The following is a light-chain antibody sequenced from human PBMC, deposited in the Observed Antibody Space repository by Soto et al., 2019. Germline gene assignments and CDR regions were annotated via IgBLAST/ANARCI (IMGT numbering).Light chain of an antibody. J-gene: IGKJ1*01. CDR3: QQYSSSPPAT. V-gene: IGKV4-1*01. Sequence: DIVMTQSPDSLAVSLGERATINCKSSQSVLYSSNNKNYLAWYQQKPGQPPKLLIYWASIRELGVPDRFSGSGSGTDFTLTITSLQAEDVAVYYCQQYSSSPPATFGQGTKVEIK. CDR1: QSVLYSSNNKNY. CDR2: WAS.